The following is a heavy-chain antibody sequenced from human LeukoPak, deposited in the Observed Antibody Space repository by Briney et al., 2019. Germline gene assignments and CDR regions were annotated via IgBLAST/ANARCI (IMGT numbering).Heavy chain of an antibody. D-gene: IGHD2-8*01. CDR3: ASTDCTNGVCYTCDH. V-gene: IGHV1-69*05. CDR1: RGTFSSYA. J-gene: IGHJ5*02. CDR2: IIPIFATA. Sequence: SVKVSCKASRGTFSSYAISWVRQAPGQGVEWMGGIIPIFATANYAQKFQGRVTITTDESTSTAYMELSSLRSEDTAVYYCASTDCTNGVCYTCDHWGQGTLVTVSS.